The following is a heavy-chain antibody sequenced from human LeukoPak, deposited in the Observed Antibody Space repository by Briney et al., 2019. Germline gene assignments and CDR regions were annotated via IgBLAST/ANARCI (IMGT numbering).Heavy chain of an antibody. CDR3: ARTYSGSRSAFDI. V-gene: IGHV1-8*01. CDR2: MNPKTGNT. CDR1: GYTFTNFD. Sequence: ASVKVSCKASGYTFTNFDINWVRQATGQGLEWMGWMNPKTGNTGSAQKLQGRVTITGNTSISTAYMELSSLRSEDTAVYYCARTYSGSRSAFDIWGQGTMVTVSS. D-gene: IGHD1-26*01. J-gene: IGHJ3*02.